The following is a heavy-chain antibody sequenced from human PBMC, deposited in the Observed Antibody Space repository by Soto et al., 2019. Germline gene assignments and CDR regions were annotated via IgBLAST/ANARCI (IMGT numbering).Heavy chain of an antibody. J-gene: IGHJ4*02. CDR3: AREGYGDYLYYFDY. Sequence: GGSLRLSCAASGFTFSSYWMHWVRQAPGKGLVWVSRINSDGSSTSYADSVKGRFTISRDNAKNTLYLQMNSLRAEDTAVYYCAREGYGDYLYYFDYWGQGTLVTVSS. D-gene: IGHD4-17*01. V-gene: IGHV3-74*01. CDR1: GFTFSSYW. CDR2: INSDGSST.